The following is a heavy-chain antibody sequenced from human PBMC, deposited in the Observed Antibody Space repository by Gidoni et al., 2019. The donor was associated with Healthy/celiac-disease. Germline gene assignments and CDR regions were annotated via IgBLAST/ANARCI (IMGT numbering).Heavy chain of an antibody. J-gene: IGHJ4*02. CDR1: GFTFSSYA. V-gene: IGHV3-64D*06. Sequence: EVQLVESGGGLVQPGGSLRLSCSASGFTFSSYAMHWVRQAPGKGREYVSAISSNGGSTYYADSVKGRFTISRDNSKNTLYLQMSSLRAEDTAVYYCVKGRLRTFIFDYWGQGTLVTVSS. CDR3: VKGRLRTFIFDY. D-gene: IGHD4-17*01. CDR2: ISSNGGST.